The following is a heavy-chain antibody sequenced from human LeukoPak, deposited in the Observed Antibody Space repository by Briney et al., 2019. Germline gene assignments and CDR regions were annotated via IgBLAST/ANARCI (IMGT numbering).Heavy chain of an antibody. CDR2: IGSAGGSI. V-gene: IGHV3-23*01. D-gene: IGHD2-2*01. Sequence: PGGSLRLSCTASKFTFMNYAMHWVRQAPGKGLEWLSTIGSAGGSIFYADSVKGRFTISRDNSKNTLYLQMNSLRAEDTAVYYCARGGDIVVVPAAPWFDPWGQGTLVTVSS. CDR3: ARGGDIVVVPAAPWFDP. CDR1: KFTFMNYA. J-gene: IGHJ5*02.